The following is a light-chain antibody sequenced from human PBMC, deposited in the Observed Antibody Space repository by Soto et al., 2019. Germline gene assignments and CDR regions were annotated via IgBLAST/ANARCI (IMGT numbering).Light chain of an antibody. Sequence: QSVLTQSPSVSGAPGQRVTISCTGSSSNIGAGYDVHWYQQLPGTAPKLLIYGNSNRPSGVPDRFSGSKSGTSASLAITGLKAEDEADYYCQSYDSTLSVVFGGGTKLTVL. V-gene: IGLV1-40*01. J-gene: IGLJ2*01. CDR1: SSNIGAGYD. CDR3: QSYDSTLSVV. CDR2: GNS.